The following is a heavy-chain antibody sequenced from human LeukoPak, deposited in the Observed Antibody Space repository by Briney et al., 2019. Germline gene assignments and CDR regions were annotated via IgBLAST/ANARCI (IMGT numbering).Heavy chain of an antibody. Sequence: PGGSLRLSCAASGFTFSSYAMSWVRQAPGKGLEWVSYISSSSSYIYYADSVKGRFTISRDNAKNSLYLQMNSLRAEDTAVYYCARDHYDILTGPTPGGYWGQGTLVTVSS. CDR2: ISSSSSYI. J-gene: IGHJ4*02. D-gene: IGHD3-9*01. V-gene: IGHV3-21*05. CDR3: ARDHYDILTGPTPGGY. CDR1: GFTFSSYA.